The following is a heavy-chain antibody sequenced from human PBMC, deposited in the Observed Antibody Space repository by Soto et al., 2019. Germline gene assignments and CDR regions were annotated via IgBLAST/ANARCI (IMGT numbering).Heavy chain of an antibody. J-gene: IGHJ1*01. CDR3: ARESGENWTYEAH. D-gene: IGHD1-7*01. CDR2: ITVNGIT. CDR1: GAYVSDFS. V-gene: IGHV4-4*07. Sequence: QVQQLESGPGLVKPWDTLSLTCTVSGAYVSDFSWSWIRHPAGKGLEWIGRITVNGITQYTPSFRGRVTMSMDTSRKQFSLNIQSATAADTALYYCARESGENWTYEAHWGQGTLVTVSS.